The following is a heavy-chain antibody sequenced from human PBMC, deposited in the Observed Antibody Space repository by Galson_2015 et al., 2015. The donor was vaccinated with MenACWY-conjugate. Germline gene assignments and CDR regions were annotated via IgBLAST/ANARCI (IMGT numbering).Heavy chain of an antibody. CDR2: ISEDGNNK. Sequence: SLRLSCAASGFTFSSYVMHWVRQAPGKGLEWVAVISEDGNNKNYADSVKGRFTISRDNSKNTLYLQMNTLRAEDTAVYYCAREGNDYDFWSTYYYYFDIWGQGTMVTVSS. D-gene: IGHD3-3*01. CDR1: GFTFSSYV. CDR3: AREGNDYDFWSTYYYYFDI. V-gene: IGHV3-30-3*01. J-gene: IGHJ3*02.